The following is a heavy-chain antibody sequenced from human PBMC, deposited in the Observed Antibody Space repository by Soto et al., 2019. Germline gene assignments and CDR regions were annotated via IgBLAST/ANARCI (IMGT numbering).Heavy chain of an antibody. CDR1: VFSFNTYG. D-gene: IGHD5-18*01. CDR2: IWYHGAYE. J-gene: IGHJ5*02. V-gene: IGHV3-33*01. CDR3: ARTRRGETAIIPDGLDL. Sequence: WESLGLSCASSVFSFNTYGMNWVRQAPGMGLEWVALIWYHGAYEYYADSVKGRFTISRDNSRNTLYLQMKSLKAEDTAVYYCARTRRGETAIIPDGLDLWGQGTQVTVSS.